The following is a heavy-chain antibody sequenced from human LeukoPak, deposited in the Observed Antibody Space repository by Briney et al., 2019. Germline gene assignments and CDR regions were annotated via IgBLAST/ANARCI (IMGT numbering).Heavy chain of an antibody. CDR1: GFTFSSYA. J-gene: IGHJ4*02. CDR3: ARLTVAPDDIVVVPAAIVSYYFDY. D-gene: IGHD2-2*02. CDR2: IRYDGSNK. V-gene: IGHV3-30*04. Sequence: PGGSLRLSCAASGFTFSSYAMHWVRQAPGKGLEWVAFIRYDGSNKYYADSVKGRFTISRDNSKDTLYLQMNSLRAEDTAVYYCARLTVAPDDIVVVPAAIVSYYFDYWGQGTLVTVSS.